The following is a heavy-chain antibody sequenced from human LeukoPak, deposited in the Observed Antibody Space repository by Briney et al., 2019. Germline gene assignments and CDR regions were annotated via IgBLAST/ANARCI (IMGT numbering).Heavy chain of an antibody. V-gene: IGHV3-20*04. CDR2: INWNGGST. D-gene: IGHD2-15*01. CDR1: GFTFDDYG. Sequence: PGGSLRLSCAASGFTFDDYGMSWVRQAPGKGLEWVSGINWNGGSTGYADSVKGRFTISRDNAKNSLYLQMNRLRTEDTAVYYCACYGIAPPHWGQGALVTVSS. CDR3: ACYGIAPPH. J-gene: IGHJ4*02.